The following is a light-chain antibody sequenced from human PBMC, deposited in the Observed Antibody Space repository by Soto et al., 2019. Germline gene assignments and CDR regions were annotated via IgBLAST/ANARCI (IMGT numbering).Light chain of an antibody. CDR3: QQYGSSPYT. J-gene: IGKJ2*01. Sequence: EIVLTQSPGTLSLSPGERATLSCRASQSVSSSYLACYLQKPGQAPRLLMYGASGRATGIPDRFSGSGTATDFTLTISRLEPEDFAVYYCQQYGSSPYTFGQGTKVDIK. V-gene: IGKV3-20*01. CDR1: QSVSSSY. CDR2: GAS.